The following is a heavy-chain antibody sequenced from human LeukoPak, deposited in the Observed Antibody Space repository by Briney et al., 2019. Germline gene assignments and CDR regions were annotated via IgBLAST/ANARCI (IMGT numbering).Heavy chain of an antibody. Sequence: SETLSLTCTVSGGSISSGGYYWRWIRQHPGTGLEWIGYIYYSGSTYYNPSLKSRVTISVDTSKNQFSLKLSSVTAAGTAVYFCARLTYDSSGFDYWGQGTLVTVSS. CDR3: ARLTYDSSGFDY. CDR2: IYYSGST. CDR1: GGSISSGGYY. D-gene: IGHD3-22*01. V-gene: IGHV4-31*03. J-gene: IGHJ4*02.